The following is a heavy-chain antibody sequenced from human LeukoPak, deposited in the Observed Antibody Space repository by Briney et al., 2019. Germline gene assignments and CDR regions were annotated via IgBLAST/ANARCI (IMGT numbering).Heavy chain of an antibody. J-gene: IGHJ4*02. CDR3: ARGAAGYSYG. CDR1: GGSISSGGYY. V-gene: IGHV4-31*03. Sequence: SETLSLTCTVSGGSISSGGYYWSWIRQHPGKGLEWIGYIYYSGSTYYNPSLKSRVTISVDTSKNQFSLKLSSVTAADTAVYYCARGAAGYSYGWGQGTLVTVSS. CDR2: IYYSGST. D-gene: IGHD5-18*01.